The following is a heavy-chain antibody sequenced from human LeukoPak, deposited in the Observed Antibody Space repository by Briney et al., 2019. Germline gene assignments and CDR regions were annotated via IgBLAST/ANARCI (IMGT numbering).Heavy chain of an antibody. V-gene: IGHV4-31*02. Sequence: SETLSLICSVSGNSVINDNSIWSWIRQHPEKGLEWIGHFHPSGTTYYNPSLKSRLTISIDTSNNHLSLEMTSMTAADTAVYYCTKGADDYKTGYWGQGTLVTVSS. CDR3: TKGADDYKTGY. D-gene: IGHD5-24*01. J-gene: IGHJ1*01. CDR1: GNSVINDNSI. CDR2: FHPSGTT.